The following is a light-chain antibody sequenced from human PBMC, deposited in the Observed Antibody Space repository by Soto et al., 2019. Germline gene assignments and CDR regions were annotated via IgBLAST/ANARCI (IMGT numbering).Light chain of an antibody. CDR3: CSYAGSSTYYA. V-gene: IGLV2-23*02. CDR1: SSDVGSYNL. Sequence: QCVLTQPASGSGAAGESLTISCNGTSSDVGSYNLVSWYQQHPGKAPKLMIYEVSKRPSGVSNRFSGSKSGNTASLTISGLQAEDEADYYCCSYAGSSTYYASGTRTKVTVL. J-gene: IGLJ1*01. CDR2: EVS.